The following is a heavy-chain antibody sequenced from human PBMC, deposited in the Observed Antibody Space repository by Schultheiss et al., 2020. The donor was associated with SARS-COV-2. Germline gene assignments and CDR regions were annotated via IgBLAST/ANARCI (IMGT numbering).Heavy chain of an antibody. J-gene: IGHJ4*02. CDR1: GGSFSGYY. CDR3: ARRRLVATIIDY. Sequence: SETLSLTCAVYGGSFSGYYWSWIRQPPGKGLEWIGEINHSGSTNYNPSLKSRVTISVDTSKNHFSLKLSSVTAADTAVYYCARRRLVATIIDYWGQGTLVTVSS. D-gene: IGHD5-12*01. CDR2: INHSGST. V-gene: IGHV4-34*01.